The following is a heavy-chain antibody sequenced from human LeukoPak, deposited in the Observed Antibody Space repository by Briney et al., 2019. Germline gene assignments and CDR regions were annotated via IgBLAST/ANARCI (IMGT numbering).Heavy chain of an antibody. CDR2: IRSKANSYAT. J-gene: IGHJ3*02. V-gene: IGHV3-73*01. D-gene: IGHD2-15*01. Sequence: GGSLRLSCAASGFTFSNAWMSWVRQASGKGLEWVGRIRSKANSYATAYAASVKGRFTISRDDSKNTAYLQMNSLKTEDTAVYYCTRHDGCSGGSCYPDDAFDIWGQGTMVTVSS. CDR1: GFTFSNAW. CDR3: TRHDGCSGGSCYPDDAFDI.